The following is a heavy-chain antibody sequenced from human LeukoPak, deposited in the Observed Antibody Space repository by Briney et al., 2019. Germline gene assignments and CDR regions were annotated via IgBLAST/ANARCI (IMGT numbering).Heavy chain of an antibody. CDR3: ATLIVGAPGAWFDP. D-gene: IGHD1-26*01. Sequence: ASVKVSCKASGYTFTSYYMHWVRQAPGQGLEWMGIINPSGGSTSYAQKFQGRVTMTRDMSTSTAYMELSSLRSEDTAVYYCATLIVGAPGAWFDPWGQGTLVTVSS. CDR2: INPSGGST. V-gene: IGHV1-46*01. CDR1: GYTFTSYY. J-gene: IGHJ5*02.